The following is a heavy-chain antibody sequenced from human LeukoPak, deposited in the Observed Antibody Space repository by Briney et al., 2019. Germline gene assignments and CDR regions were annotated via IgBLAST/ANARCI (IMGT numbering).Heavy chain of an antibody. CDR1: GGSISSRDYY. D-gene: IGHD1-26*01. J-gene: IGHJ4*02. CDR3: ARWESGLQIDY. Sequence: PSETLSLTCTVSGGSISSRDYYWGWIRQSPRKGLEMIAIIYYSGNTYYNPSLRSRVIMSVDTSKNQFSLRLTSMTAADTAVYFCARWESGLQIDYWGQGTLVTVSS. CDR2: IYYSGNT. V-gene: IGHV4-39*07.